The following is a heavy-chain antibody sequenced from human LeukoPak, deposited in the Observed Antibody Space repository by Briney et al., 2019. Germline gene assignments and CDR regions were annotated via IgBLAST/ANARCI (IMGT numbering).Heavy chain of an antibody. CDR2: IRCDGSNK. CDR3: VKRSRHGYNSPLDS. Sequence: PGGSLRLSCVASGFTFSSHGMHWVRQAPGKGLEWVAFIRCDGSNKYYADSVKGRFTISRDNSENTLYLQMNSLRAEDTAIYYCVKRSRHGYNSPLDSWGQGTLVTVSS. D-gene: IGHD5-24*01. J-gene: IGHJ4*02. V-gene: IGHV3-30*02. CDR1: GFTFSSHG.